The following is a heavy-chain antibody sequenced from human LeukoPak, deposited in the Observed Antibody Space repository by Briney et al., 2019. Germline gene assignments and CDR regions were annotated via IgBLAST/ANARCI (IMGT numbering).Heavy chain of an antibody. CDR1: GFTFSSYW. CDR3: ARDLDGSGNYHWFAP. Sequence: GGSLRLSCAASGFTFSSYWMHWVRQAPGKGLVWVSRINGDGSTTTYADSVKGRFTISSDNAKNTLYVQMHSLRVEDPAVYYCARDLDGSGNYHWFAPWGQGTLVTVSS. D-gene: IGHD3-10*01. J-gene: IGHJ5*02. V-gene: IGHV3-74*01. CDR2: INGDGSTT.